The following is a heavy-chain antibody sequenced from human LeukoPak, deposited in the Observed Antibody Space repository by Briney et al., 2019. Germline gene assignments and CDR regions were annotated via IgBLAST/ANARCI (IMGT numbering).Heavy chain of an antibody. CDR3: ARSIAVAGLFDY. CDR2: IYYSGST. D-gene: IGHD6-19*01. V-gene: IGHV4-59*01. CDR1: GVSISSYY. J-gene: IGHJ4*02. Sequence: SETLSLTCTVSGVSISSYYWSWIRQPPGKGLEWIGYIYYSGSTNYNPSLKSRVTISVDTSKNQFSLKLSSVTAADTAVYYCARSIAVAGLFDYWGQGTLVTVSS.